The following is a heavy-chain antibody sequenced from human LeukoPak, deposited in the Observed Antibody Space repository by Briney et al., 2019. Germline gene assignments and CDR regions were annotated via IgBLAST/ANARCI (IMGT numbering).Heavy chain of an antibody. J-gene: IGHJ5*02. CDR1: GGSISSYY. V-gene: IGHV4-59*08. D-gene: IGHD3-10*01. CDR2: IYYSGST. CDR3: ARGYGWFDP. Sequence: SESLSLTCTVSGGSISSYYWSWIRQPPGKGLEWIGYIYYSGSTNYNPSLKSRVTISVDTSKNQFSLKLSAVTATDTAVYYCARGYGWFDPWGQGILVIVSS.